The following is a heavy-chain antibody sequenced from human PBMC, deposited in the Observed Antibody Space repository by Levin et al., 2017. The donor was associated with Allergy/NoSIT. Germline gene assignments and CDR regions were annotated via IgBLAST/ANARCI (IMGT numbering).Heavy chain of an antibody. V-gene: IGHV4-59*01. Sequence: KPSETLSLTCTVSGGSISSYYWSWIRQPPGKGLEWIGYIYYSGSTNYNPSLKSRVTISVDTSKNQFSLKLSSVTAADTAVYYCARAVRSSSWYYEYWGQGTLVTVSS. J-gene: IGHJ4*02. CDR1: GGSISSYY. D-gene: IGHD6-13*01. CDR3: ARAVRSSSWYYEY. CDR2: IYYSGST.